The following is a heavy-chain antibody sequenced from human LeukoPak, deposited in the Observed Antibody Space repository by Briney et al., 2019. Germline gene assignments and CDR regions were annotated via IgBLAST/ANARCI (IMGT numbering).Heavy chain of an antibody. CDR1: GFTFSSYG. J-gene: IGHJ4*02. V-gene: IGHV3-30*03. D-gene: IGHD3-16*01. CDR3: ARVLGGAVDY. CDR2: ISYDGSNK. Sequence: PGGSLRLSCAASGFTFSSYGMHWVRQAPGKGLEWVAVISYDGSNKYYADSVKGRFTISRDNAKNSLYLQMNSLRAEDTAVYYCARVLGGAVDYWGQGTLVTVSS.